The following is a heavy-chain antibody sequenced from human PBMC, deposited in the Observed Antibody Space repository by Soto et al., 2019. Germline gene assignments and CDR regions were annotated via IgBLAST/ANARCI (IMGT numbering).Heavy chain of an antibody. J-gene: IGHJ4*02. CDR1: GFTFTTYY. D-gene: IGHD3-3*01. Sequence: QGQLEQSGAEVKMPGASVKISCKATGFTFTTYYLHWVRQAPGQGPEWVGLITLLGGSTDYAQQFQGRVMMAVGASTGSVYADLGRLISEDPARYYCGLSIMPGTILPGYWGQGALVTVSS. CDR3: GLSIMPGTILPGY. CDR2: ITLLGGST. V-gene: IGHV1-46*01.